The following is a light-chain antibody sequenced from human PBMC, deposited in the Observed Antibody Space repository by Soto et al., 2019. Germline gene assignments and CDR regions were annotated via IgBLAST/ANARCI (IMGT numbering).Light chain of an antibody. CDR1: QRVGYW. CDR3: QQYYSSWT. V-gene: IGKV1-5*01. Sequence: DIQMTQSPSTLSASVGDRVTITCRASQRVGYWLAWYQQKPGKAPTFLVYDASNLHSGVPARFSGSGSGSDFTLTISSLQPDAFRTYYCQQYYSSWTFGQGTKVEIK. J-gene: IGKJ1*01. CDR2: DAS.